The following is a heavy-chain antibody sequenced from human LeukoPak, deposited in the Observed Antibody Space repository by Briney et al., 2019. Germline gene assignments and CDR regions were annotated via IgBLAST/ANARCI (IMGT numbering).Heavy chain of an antibody. CDR2: ISTYNGNT. J-gene: IGHJ4*02. CDR1: GYIFSIYD. Sequence: ASVKVSCKASGYIFSIYDINWVRQATGQGLEWMGWISTYNGNTNYAQKLQDRVTMTTDTSTSTSYMEVRSLRSDDTAVYYCARNPGGYSPLGYFDYWGQGTLVTVSS. CDR3: ARNPGGYSPLGYFDY. D-gene: IGHD5-18*01. V-gene: IGHV1-18*01.